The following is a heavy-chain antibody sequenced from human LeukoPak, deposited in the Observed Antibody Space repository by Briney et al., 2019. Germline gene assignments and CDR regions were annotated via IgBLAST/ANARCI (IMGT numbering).Heavy chain of an antibody. Sequence: PGGSLRLSCAASGFTFSSYAMSWVRQAPGKGLEWVSYISSSGSTIYYADSVKGRFTISRDNAKNSLYLQMNSLRAEDTAVYYCVGSDWYRGGSFDIWGQGTMVTVSS. J-gene: IGHJ3*02. CDR2: ISSSGSTI. CDR3: VGSDWYRGGSFDI. CDR1: GFTFSSYA. D-gene: IGHD6-19*01. V-gene: IGHV3-48*04.